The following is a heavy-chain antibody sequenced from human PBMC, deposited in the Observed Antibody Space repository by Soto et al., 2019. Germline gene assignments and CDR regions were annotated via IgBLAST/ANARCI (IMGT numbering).Heavy chain of an antibody. CDR2: MNPNSGNT. D-gene: IGHD3-22*01. J-gene: IGHJ3*02. CDR3: ARVRGTYYYDSSGYSNAFDI. V-gene: IGHV1-8*01. CDR1: GYTFTSYD. Sequence: ASVKVSCKASGYTFTSYDINWVRQATGQGLEWMGWMNPNSGNTGYAQKFQGRVTMTRNTSISTAYMELSSLRSEDTAVYYCARVRGTYYYDSSGYSNAFDIWGQGTMVTVSS.